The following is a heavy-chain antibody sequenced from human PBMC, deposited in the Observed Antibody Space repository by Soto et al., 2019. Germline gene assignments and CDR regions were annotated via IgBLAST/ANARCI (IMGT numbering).Heavy chain of an antibody. CDR3: ARGGGLVATISDIPTWWFDP. CDR2: MNPNSGNT. CDR1: GYTFTSYD. Sequence: ASVKVSCKASGYTFTSYDINWVRQATGQGLEWMGWMNPNSGNTGYAQKFQGRVTMTRNTSISTAYMELSSLRSEDTAVYYCARGGGLVATISDIPTWWFDPWGQGTLVTVSS. V-gene: IGHV1-8*01. D-gene: IGHD5-12*01. J-gene: IGHJ5*02.